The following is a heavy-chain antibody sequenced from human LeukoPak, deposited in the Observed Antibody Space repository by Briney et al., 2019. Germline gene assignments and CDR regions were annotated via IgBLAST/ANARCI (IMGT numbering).Heavy chain of an antibody. CDR1: GYTFTSYD. CDR3: ARGNVGYYGSGSWNWFDP. J-gene: IGHJ5*02. D-gene: IGHD3-10*01. Sequence: ASVKVSCKASGYTFTSYDINWVRQATGQGLEWMGWMNPNSGNTGYAQKFQGRVTMTRNTSISTAYMELSSLRSEDTAVYYCARGNVGYYGSGSWNWFDPWGQGTLVTVSS. CDR2: MNPNSGNT. V-gene: IGHV1-8*01.